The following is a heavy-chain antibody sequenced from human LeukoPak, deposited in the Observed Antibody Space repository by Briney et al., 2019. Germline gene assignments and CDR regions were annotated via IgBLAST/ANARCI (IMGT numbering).Heavy chain of an antibody. D-gene: IGHD3-22*01. V-gene: IGHV4-39*01. CDR2: IYYSGST. Sequence: SETLSLTCTVSGGSISSNNYYWGWIRQPPGKGLEWIGSIYYSGSTYYNPSLKSRVTISVDTSKNQFSLKLSSVTAADTAVYYCASRPNSSGSNRYFDYWGQGTLVTVSS. CDR3: ASRPNSSGSNRYFDY. CDR1: GGSISSNNYY. J-gene: IGHJ4*02.